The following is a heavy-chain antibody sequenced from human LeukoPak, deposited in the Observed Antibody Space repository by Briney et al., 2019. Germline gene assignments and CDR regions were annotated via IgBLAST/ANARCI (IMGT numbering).Heavy chain of an antibody. D-gene: IGHD1-14*01. J-gene: IGHJ4*02. CDR3: AKLTVQGDFDY. Sequence: ARSLTLSCAASGFTLSSYSMSWVRQAPGKGMEGVSAISGSGCSTYYADSVKGRFTISRDNSKNTLYLQMNSLRAEDTAVYYCAKLTVQGDFDYWGQGTLVTVSS. CDR2: ISGSGCST. CDR1: GFTLSSYS. V-gene: IGHV3-23*01.